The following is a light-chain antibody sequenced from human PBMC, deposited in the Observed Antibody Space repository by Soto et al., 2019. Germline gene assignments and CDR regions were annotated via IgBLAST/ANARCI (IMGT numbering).Light chain of an antibody. CDR2: GAS. J-gene: IGKJ4*01. CDR3: QQYGSSPRT. Sequence: IVLTQSPGTLSLSPGERATLSCRASQSVYKNFLAWYQQKPGQAPRLLINGASNRATGIPDRFSGSGSGTDFSLTIDRLEPEDFAVYFCQQYGSSPRTFGGGTTAAFK. V-gene: IGKV3-20*01. CDR1: QSVYKNF.